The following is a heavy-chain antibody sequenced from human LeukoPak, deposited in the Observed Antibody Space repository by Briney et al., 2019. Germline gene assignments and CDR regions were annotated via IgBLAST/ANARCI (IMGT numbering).Heavy chain of an antibody. D-gene: IGHD3-10*01. CDR2: ISSSSSTI. CDR3: ARVTMVRRVNY. V-gene: IGHV3-48*01. Sequence: TGGSLRLSCAASGFTFSSYSMNWVRQAPGKGLEWVSYISSSSSTIYYADSVKGRFTISRDNAKNSLYLQMNSLRAEDTAVYYCARVTMVRRVNYWGQGTLVTVSS. CDR1: GFTFSSYS. J-gene: IGHJ4*02.